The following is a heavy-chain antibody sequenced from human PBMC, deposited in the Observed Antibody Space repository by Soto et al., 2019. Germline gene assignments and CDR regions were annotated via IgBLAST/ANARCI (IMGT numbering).Heavy chain of an antibody. V-gene: IGHV3-23*01. Sequence: GGSLRLSCAASRFTFSNYAMSWVRQAPGKGLVWVSTISDSGGSPHYADSVKGRFTISRDTSKNTLYLQMNSLRDEDTAVYYCAKAGASDDWYFDLWGRGTLVTVSS. CDR2: ISDSGGSP. D-gene: IGHD3-10*01. CDR3: AKAGASDDWYFDL. J-gene: IGHJ2*01. CDR1: RFTFSNYA.